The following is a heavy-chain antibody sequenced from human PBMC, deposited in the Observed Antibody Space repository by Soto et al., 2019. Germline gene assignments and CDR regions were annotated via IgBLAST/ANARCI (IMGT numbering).Heavy chain of an antibody. Sequence: QITLKESGPTMVKPTQTLTLTCNFSGLYRSTSGVGVGWFRQPPGKALEWLALIYWDDDKRYSPCLPSRLTITKDTSKNQVVLTMTNIDPLDTSTYYCSHTLASQPWSFDSWGQGTLVTASS. J-gene: IGHJ4*02. V-gene: IGHV2-5*02. CDR1: GLYRSTSGVG. D-gene: IGHD5-18*01. CDR2: IYWDDDK. CDR3: SHTLASQPWSFDS.